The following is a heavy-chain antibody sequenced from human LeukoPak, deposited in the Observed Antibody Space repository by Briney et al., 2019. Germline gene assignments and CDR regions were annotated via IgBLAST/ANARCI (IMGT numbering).Heavy chain of an antibody. V-gene: IGHV3-74*01. CDR1: GFTFSSYW. Sequence: GGSLRLSCAASGFTFSSYWMHWVRQAPGKGLVWVSRIYSDGRSTIYADSVKGRFTISRDNAKNTLYLQMSSLRAEDTAVYYCARDDYYDSSGLDYWGQGTLVTVSS. CDR2: IYSDGRST. J-gene: IGHJ4*02. CDR3: ARDDYYDSSGLDY. D-gene: IGHD3-22*01.